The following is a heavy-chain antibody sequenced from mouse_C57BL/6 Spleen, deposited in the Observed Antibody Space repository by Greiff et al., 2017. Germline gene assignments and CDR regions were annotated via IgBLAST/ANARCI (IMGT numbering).Heavy chain of an antibody. J-gene: IGHJ3*01. CDR2: IDPEDGDT. V-gene: IGHV14-1*01. Sequence: EVQLQQSGAELVRPGASVKLSCTASGFNIKDYYMHWVKQRPEQGLEWIGRIDPEDGDTEYAPKFQGKATMTADTSSHTAYLQLSSLTSEDTAVYYCTTDGNYASWFAYWGQGTLVTVSA. CDR3: TTDGNYASWFAY. CDR1: GFNIKDYY. D-gene: IGHD2-1*01.